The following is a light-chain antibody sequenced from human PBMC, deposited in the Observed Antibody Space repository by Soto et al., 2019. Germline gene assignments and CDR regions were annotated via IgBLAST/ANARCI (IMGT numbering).Light chain of an antibody. CDR1: GSNIGNNY. V-gene: IGLV1-51*01. Sequence: QSVLTQPPSVSAAPGQKVTISCSGSGSNIGNNYVSWYQQLPGTAPKLLIYDNDERPSGIPDRFSGSKSGTSATLGITGLQTGVEADYYCGTWDSSLSAYVFRTGTKVTVL. CDR2: DND. CDR3: GTWDSSLSAYV. J-gene: IGLJ1*01.